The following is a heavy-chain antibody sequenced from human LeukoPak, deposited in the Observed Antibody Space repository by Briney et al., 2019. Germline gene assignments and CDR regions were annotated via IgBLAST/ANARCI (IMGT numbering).Heavy chain of an antibody. D-gene: IGHD3-10*01. CDR3: AREGEQLWLGESLRAFDI. CDR1: GGSISSGSYY. Sequence: PSETLSLTCTVSGGSISSGSYYWSWIRQPAGKGLEWIGRIYTSGSTNYNPSLKSRVTISVDTSKNQFSLKLSSVTAADTAVYYCAREGEQLWLGESLRAFDIWGQGTTVTVSS. J-gene: IGHJ3*02. CDR2: IYTSGST. V-gene: IGHV4-61*02.